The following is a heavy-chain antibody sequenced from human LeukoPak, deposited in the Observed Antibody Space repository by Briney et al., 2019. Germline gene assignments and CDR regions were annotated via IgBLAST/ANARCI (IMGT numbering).Heavy chain of an antibody. CDR3: ARDQGSGWWPSKFDY. V-gene: IGHV3-30-3*01. Sequence: PGGSLRLSCAASGFTFSSYAMHWVRQAPGKGLEWVAVISYDGSNKYYADSVKGRFTISRDNSKNTLYLQMNSLRAEDTAVYYCARDQGSGWWPSKFDYWGQGTLVTVSS. CDR2: ISYDGSNK. D-gene: IGHD6-19*01. CDR1: GFTFSSYA. J-gene: IGHJ4*02.